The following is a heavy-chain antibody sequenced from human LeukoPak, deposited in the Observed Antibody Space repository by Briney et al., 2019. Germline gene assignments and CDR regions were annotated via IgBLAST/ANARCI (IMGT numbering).Heavy chain of an antibody. Sequence: PSETLSLTCAVYGGSFSGYYWSWIRQPPGKGLEWIGEINHSGSTNYNPSLKGRVTISVDTSKNQFSLKLSSVTAADTAVYYCAGRYDILTGYPYWGQGTLVTVSS. CDR3: AGRYDILTGYPY. D-gene: IGHD3-9*01. CDR2: INHSGST. J-gene: IGHJ4*02. CDR1: GGSFSGYY. V-gene: IGHV4-34*01.